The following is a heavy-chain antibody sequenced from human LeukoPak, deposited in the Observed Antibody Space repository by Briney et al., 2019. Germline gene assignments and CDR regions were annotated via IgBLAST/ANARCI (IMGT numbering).Heavy chain of an antibody. V-gene: IGHV4-39*01. D-gene: IGHD1-26*01. CDR1: GGAIRGSSDYY. CDR3: AGLSGSYYAKY. J-gene: IGHJ4*02. Sequence: SETLSLTCTVSGGAIRGSSDYYWGWVRQPPGMTLEWIGSIYNSGSTYYNPSLKSRVTISVDTSRNQFSLRLSSVTAADTAVYYCAGLSGSYYAKYWGQGIMVTVSS. CDR2: IYNSGST.